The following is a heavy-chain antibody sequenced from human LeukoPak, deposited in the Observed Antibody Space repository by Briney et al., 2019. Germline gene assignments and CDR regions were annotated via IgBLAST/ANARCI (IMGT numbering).Heavy chain of an antibody. Sequence: GGSLRLSCAASGFTFSTYTMNWVRQAPGKGLEWVSSISSSSTYIHYADSVKGRFTISRDNAKNSLYLQMNSLRAEDTAVYFCARDKRYCGGDCYPPSGFDYWGQGTLVTVSS. CDR1: GFTFSTYT. CDR3: ARDKRYCGGDCYPPSGFDY. D-gene: IGHD2-21*02. J-gene: IGHJ4*02. CDR2: ISSSSTYI. V-gene: IGHV3-21*01.